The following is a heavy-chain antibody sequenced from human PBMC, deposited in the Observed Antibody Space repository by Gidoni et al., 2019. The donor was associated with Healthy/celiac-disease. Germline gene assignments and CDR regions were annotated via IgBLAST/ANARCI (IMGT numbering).Heavy chain of an antibody. Sequence: EVQLVESGGGLVQPGGSLRLSCAASGFTFSSYAMSWVRQAPGKGLEWVSAISGSGGSTYYADSVKGRFTISRDNSKNTLYLQMNSLRAEDTAVYYCAKDGYSYGFSLYYFDYWGQGTLVTVSS. CDR3: AKDGYSYGFSLYYFDY. J-gene: IGHJ4*02. D-gene: IGHD5-18*01. CDR1: GFTFSSYA. CDR2: ISGSGGST. V-gene: IGHV3-23*04.